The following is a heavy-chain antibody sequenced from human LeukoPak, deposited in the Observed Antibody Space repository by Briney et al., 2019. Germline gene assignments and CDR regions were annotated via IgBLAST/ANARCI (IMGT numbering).Heavy chain of an antibody. CDR2: INPNSGGT. CDR3: ARFMVVVVAATDYYGMDV. J-gene: IGHJ6*02. V-gene: IGHV1-2*02. Sequence: ASVKDSFKASGYTFTVYYMHWVRQAPGQGREGMGWINPNSGGTNYSQKFQARVPITRHTSISTAYLELSRLRSDDTAVYYCARFMVVVVAATDYYGMDVWGQGTTVTVSS. D-gene: IGHD2-15*01. CDR1: GYTFTVYY.